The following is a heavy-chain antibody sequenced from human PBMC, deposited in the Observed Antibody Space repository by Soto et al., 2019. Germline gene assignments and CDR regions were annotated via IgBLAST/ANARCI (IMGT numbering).Heavy chain of an antibody. J-gene: IGHJ6*02. CDR1: GFTFSSYA. D-gene: IGHD1-26*01. V-gene: IGHV3-23*01. CDR2: ISGSGGST. CDR3: AKGLHATYYYGMDV. Sequence: GGSLRLSCAASGFTFSSYAMSWVRQAPGKGLEWVSAISGSGGSTYYADSVKGRFTISRDNSKNTLYLQMNSLRAEDTAVYYCAKGLHATYYYGMDVWGQGTTVTVSS.